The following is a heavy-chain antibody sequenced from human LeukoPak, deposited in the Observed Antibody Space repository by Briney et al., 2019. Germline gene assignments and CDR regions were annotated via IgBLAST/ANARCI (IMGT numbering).Heavy chain of an antibody. V-gene: IGHV1-3*01. D-gene: IGHD4-23*01. CDR1: GYTLTSYA. CDR2: INAGNGDT. J-gene: IGHJ4*02. Sequence: ASVKVSCKASGYTLTSYAMHWVRQAPGQRLEWMGWINAGNGDTNYSQKFQGRVTITRDTSATTAYMELSSLRSEDTAVYYCARDLDYGGNYPHFDYWGQGTLVTVSS. CDR3: ARDLDYGGNYPHFDY.